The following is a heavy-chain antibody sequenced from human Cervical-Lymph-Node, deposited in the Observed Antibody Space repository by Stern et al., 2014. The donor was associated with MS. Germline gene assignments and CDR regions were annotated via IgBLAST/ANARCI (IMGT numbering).Heavy chain of an antibody. J-gene: IGHJ4*02. CDR2: ISSYNGNT. D-gene: IGHD4-11*01. CDR1: GYTFTTPNYG. V-gene: IGHV1-18*01. CDR3: ARERLRDFNDYHFDS. Sequence: VQLVESGPEVRQPGASVRVSCKASGYTFTTPNYGIAWVREAPGRGLEWMGRISSYNGNTVYAQKLQDRVTMTTDTSTSTAYMELRSLRSDDTAFYYCARERLRDFNDYHFDSWGQGTLVTVSS.